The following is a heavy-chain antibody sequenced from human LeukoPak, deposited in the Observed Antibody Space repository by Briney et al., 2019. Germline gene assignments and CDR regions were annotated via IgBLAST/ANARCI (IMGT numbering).Heavy chain of an antibody. CDR3: ARERQYYYDSSDAFDI. D-gene: IGHD3-22*01. Sequence: SETLSLTCTVSGGSISSYYWSWIRQPPGKGLEWIGYIYYSGSTNYNPSLKSRVTISVDTSKNQFSLKLSPVTAADTAVYYCARERQYYYDSSDAFDIWGQGTMVTVSS. J-gene: IGHJ3*02. V-gene: IGHV4-59*01. CDR1: GGSISSYY. CDR2: IYYSGST.